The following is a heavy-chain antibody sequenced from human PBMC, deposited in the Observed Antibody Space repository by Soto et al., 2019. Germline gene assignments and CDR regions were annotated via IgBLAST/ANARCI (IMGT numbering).Heavy chain of an antibody. J-gene: IGHJ5*02. CDR1: GGSISSSSYY. V-gene: IGHV4-39*01. CDR2: IYYSGST. Sequence: KPSETLSLTCTVSGGSISSSSYYWGWIRQPPGKGLEWIGSIYYSGSTYYNPSLKSRVTISVDTSKNQFSLKLGSVTAADTAVYYCARPIIAGYSSGWTPYNWFDPWGQGTLVTVSS. CDR3: ARPIIAGYSSGWTPYNWFDP. D-gene: IGHD6-19*01.